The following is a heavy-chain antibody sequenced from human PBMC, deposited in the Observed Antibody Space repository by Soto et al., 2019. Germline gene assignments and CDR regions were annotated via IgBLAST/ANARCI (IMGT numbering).Heavy chain of an antibody. CDR1: GYTFTSYG. Sequence: QVQLVQPGAEVKKPGASVKVSCKASGYTFTSYGISWVRQAPGQGLDWMECISAYSGDTNYVQKLQGRVTMTTDTSTSTAFMALRSLSSDDTAVYYCARVRCSSTSCYFGDDYYDYGLDVWGQATTVTVSS. CDR2: ISAYSGDT. J-gene: IGHJ6*02. D-gene: IGHD2-2*01. V-gene: IGHV1-18*04. CDR3: ARVRCSSTSCYFGDDYYDYGLDV.